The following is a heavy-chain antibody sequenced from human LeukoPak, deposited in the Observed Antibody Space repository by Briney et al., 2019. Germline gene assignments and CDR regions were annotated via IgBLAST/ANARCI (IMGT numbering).Heavy chain of an antibody. D-gene: IGHD2-15*01. CDR2: ISSSSYI. Sequence: GGSLRLSCAASGFTFSSYNMNWVRQAPGKGLEWVSSISSSSYIYYADSVKGRFTISRDNAKNSLYLQMNSLRAEDTAVYYCARDSCSGGSCYSSDYWGQGTLVTVSS. CDR3: ARDSCSGGSCYSSDY. CDR1: GFTFSSYN. J-gene: IGHJ4*02. V-gene: IGHV3-21*01.